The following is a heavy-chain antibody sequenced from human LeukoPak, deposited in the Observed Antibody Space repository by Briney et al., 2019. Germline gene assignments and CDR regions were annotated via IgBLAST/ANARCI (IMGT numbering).Heavy chain of an antibody. J-gene: IGHJ4*02. D-gene: IGHD3-22*01. Sequence: PGWSLRLSCAASGFTFSDYYMSWIRQAPGKGLEWVSYISSSGSTIYYADSVKGRFTISRDNAKNSLYLQMNSLRAEDTAVYYCARDFTLNHRDSSGYSDYWGQGTLVTVSS. CDR1: GFTFSDYY. CDR2: ISSSGSTI. V-gene: IGHV3-11*01. CDR3: ARDFTLNHRDSSGYSDY.